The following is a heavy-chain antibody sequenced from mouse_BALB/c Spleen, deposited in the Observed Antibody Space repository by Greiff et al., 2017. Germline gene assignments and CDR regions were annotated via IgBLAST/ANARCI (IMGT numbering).Heavy chain of an antibody. Sequence: DVQLVESGGGLVQPGGSLKLSCAASGFTFSSYTMSWVRQTPEKRLEWVAYISNGGGSTYYPDTVKGRFTISRDNAKNTLYLQMSSLKSEDTAMYYCARRDYFDYWGQGTTLTVSS. V-gene: IGHV5-12-2*01. CDR1: GFTFSSYT. CDR2: ISNGGGST. J-gene: IGHJ2*01. CDR3: ARRDYFDY.